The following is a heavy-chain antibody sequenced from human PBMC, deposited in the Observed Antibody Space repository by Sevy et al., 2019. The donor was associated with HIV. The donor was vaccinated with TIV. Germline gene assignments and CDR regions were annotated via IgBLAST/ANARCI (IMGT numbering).Heavy chain of an antibody. V-gene: IGHV1-24*01. CDR1: GHTLTGVS. Sequence: ASVKVSCKVSGHTLTGVSMHWVRQAPGKGLQWMGTFDPEDGRTLYAQNFQDRVTMTEDTSTDTAYMELSSLKSEDTAMYYCAATKDYYDSSGCPFDYWGQGTLVTVSS. J-gene: IGHJ4*02. CDR3: AATKDYYDSSGCPFDY. CDR2: FDPEDGRT. D-gene: IGHD3-22*01.